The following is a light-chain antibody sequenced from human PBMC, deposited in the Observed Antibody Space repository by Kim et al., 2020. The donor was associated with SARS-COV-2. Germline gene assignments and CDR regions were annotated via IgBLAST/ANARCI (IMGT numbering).Light chain of an antibody. V-gene: IGLV1-40*01. CDR1: SSNIGADYD. CDR3: QSYDNSLSAYV. Sequence: ELTQPPSVSGAPGQRVTISCTGSSSNIGADYDVHWYQQLPGTAPKLLMFGNSNRPSGVPDRFSGSKSGTSASLAITGLQADDEAAYYCQSYDNSLSAYVFGTGTKVTVL. CDR2: GNS. J-gene: IGLJ1*01.